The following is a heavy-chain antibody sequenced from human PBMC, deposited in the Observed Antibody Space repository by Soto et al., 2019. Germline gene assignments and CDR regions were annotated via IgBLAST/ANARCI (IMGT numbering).Heavy chain of an antibody. D-gene: IGHD3-16*01. CDR2: ISTSGSTI. J-gene: IGHJ4*02. Sequence: GGSLRLSCAASGFTFNDFYMTWIRQAPGKGLEWLSYISTSGSTIFYTDSVKGRFTISRDNAKNTLYLQMNSLRPEDTALYFCAASKFWPVWSDSWGQGTLVTVSS. CDR3: AASKFWPVWSDS. CDR1: GFTFNDFY. V-gene: IGHV3-11*01.